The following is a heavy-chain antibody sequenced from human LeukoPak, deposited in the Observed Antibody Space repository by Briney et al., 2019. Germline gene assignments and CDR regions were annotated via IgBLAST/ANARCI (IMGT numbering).Heavy chain of an antibody. J-gene: IGHJ4*02. CDR2: MNPNSGNT. CDR1: GYTFTSYD. V-gene: IGHV1-8*01. CDR3: ARDRSSRYYFDY. D-gene: IGHD6-13*01. Sequence: AASVKVSCKASGYTFTSYDINWVRQATGQGLEWMGWMNPNSGNTGYAQKFQGRVTMTRNASISTAYMELSSLRSEDTAVYYCARDRSSRYYFDYWGQGTLVTVSS.